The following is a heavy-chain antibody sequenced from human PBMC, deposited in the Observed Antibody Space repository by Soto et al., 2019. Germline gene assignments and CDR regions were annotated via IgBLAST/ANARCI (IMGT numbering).Heavy chain of an antibody. CDR3: ARGCYSVVGATVY. D-gene: IGHD1-26*01. J-gene: IGHJ4*02. CDR1: GYTFTDYG. CDR2: MNPKSGDT. V-gene: IGHV1-8*01. Sequence: QVQLVQSGAEVKKPGASVKVSCKASGYTFTDYGINWVRQATGQGLEWMGWMNPKSGDTVYAQKSQGRFSMPSTTSISTAYMALNGLKSDGTAVYSCARGCYSVVGATVYWGQGTLVTVSS.